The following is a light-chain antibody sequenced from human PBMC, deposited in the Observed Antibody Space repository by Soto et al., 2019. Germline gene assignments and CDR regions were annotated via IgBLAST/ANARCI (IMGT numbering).Light chain of an antibody. Sequence: EIVMMQSPATLSVSPGERATLSCRASQSVRSNLAWFQQKPGQAPRLLIYAASTRATGIPARFSGSGSGTEFTLTISSLQSEDFAVYYCQQYNNWPPYTFGQGTKVEIK. J-gene: IGKJ2*01. V-gene: IGKV3-15*01. CDR1: QSVRSN. CDR2: AAS. CDR3: QQYNNWPPYT.